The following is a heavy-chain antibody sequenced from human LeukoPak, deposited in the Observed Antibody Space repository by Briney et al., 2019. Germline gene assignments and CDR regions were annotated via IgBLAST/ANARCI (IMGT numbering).Heavy chain of an antibody. D-gene: IGHD6-13*01. CDR1: GFTFSRYW. J-gene: IGHJ6*03. Sequence: PGGSLRLSCAASGFTFSRYWMHWVRQVPGKGPVWVSRIDSDVSSTGYADFVQGRFTISRDNAENTLYLQMNSLRAEDTAVYYCARDLSSTDQRMDVWGKGTTVTVSS. CDR2: IDSDVSST. CDR3: ARDLSSTDQRMDV. V-gene: IGHV3-74*01.